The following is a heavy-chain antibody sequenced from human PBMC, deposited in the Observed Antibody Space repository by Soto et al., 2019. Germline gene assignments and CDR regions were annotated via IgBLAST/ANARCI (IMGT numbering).Heavy chain of an antibody. J-gene: IGHJ4*02. Sequence: KQSQTLSLTCAISGDSVSSNSAAWNWIRQSPSRGLEWLGRTYYRSKWYNDYAVSVKSRITINPDTSKNQFSLQLNSVTPEDTAVYYCARDPLYQLLPTYYFDYWGQGTLVTVSS. CDR1: GDSVSSNSAA. CDR2: TYYRSKWYN. CDR3: ARDPLYQLLPTYYFDY. V-gene: IGHV6-1*01. D-gene: IGHD2-2*01.